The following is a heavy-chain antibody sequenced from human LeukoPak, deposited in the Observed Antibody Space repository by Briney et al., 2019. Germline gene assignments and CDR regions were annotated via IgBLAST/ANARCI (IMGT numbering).Heavy chain of an antibody. CDR2: IYHSGST. V-gene: IGHV4-38-2*02. CDR3: ARIYCGGDCRGYYYHYYMDV. Sequence: SETLSLTCTVSNGSVSFYYWGWIRQPPGKGLEWIGSIYHSGSTYYNPSLKSRVTISVDRSKNQFSLKLSSVTAADTAVYYCARIYCGGDCRGYYYHYYMDVWGKGTTVTISS. J-gene: IGHJ6*03. CDR1: NGSVSFYY. D-gene: IGHD2-21*02.